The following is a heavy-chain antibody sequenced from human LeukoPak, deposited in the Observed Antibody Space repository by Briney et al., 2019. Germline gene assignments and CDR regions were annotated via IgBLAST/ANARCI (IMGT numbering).Heavy chain of an antibody. D-gene: IGHD2-21*02. J-gene: IGHJ4*02. CDR2: ISSDGNKN. CDR3: AKHDGPIVVVTVKLDY. Sequence: GGSLRLSCAASGFTFSSYAMSWVRQAPGKGLEWVAFISSDGNKNYYEDSVKGRFTISRDNSKNTLFLQMSSLRPEDTAVYYCAKHDGPIVVVTVKLDYWGQGTLVTVSS. V-gene: IGHV3-30*18. CDR1: GFTFSSYA.